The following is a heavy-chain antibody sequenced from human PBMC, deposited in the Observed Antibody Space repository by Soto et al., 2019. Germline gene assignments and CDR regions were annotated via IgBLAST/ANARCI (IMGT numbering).Heavy chain of an antibody. CDR1: GFTFSSYS. CDR2: ISSSSSYI. CDR3: ASVYSYGYYYYYGIDV. J-gene: IGHJ6*02. Sequence: GGSLRLSCAASGFTFSSYSMNWVRQAPGKGLEWVSSISSSSSYIYYADSVKGRFTISRDNAKNSLYLQMNSLRAEDTAVYYCASVYSYGYYYYYGIDVWGQGSKVTGSS. V-gene: IGHV3-21*01. D-gene: IGHD5-18*01.